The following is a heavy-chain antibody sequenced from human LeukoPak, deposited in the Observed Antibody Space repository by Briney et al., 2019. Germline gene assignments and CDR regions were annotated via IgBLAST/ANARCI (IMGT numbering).Heavy chain of an antibody. D-gene: IGHD6-13*01. CDR3: ARHASSSWYAY. V-gene: IGHV4-59*08. CDR2: IYYSGST. CDR1: GGSISSYY. Sequence: PSETPSLTCTVSGGSISSYYWSWIRQPPGRGLEWIGYIYYSGSTNYNPSLKSRVTISVDTSKNQFSLKLSSVTAADTAVYYCARHASSSWYAYWGQGTLITVSS. J-gene: IGHJ4*02.